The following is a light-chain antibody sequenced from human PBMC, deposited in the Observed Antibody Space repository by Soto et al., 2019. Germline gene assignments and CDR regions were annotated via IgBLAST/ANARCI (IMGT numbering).Light chain of an antibody. CDR1: NSDVGGYKY. CDR3: CSCAGSYHWL. V-gene: IGLV2-11*01. CDR2: DVS. Sequence: QSALTQPRSVSGSPGQSVTISCTGTNSDVGGYKYVSWFQQHPGKAPKLMIYDVSKRPSGVPDRFSGSKSDNTASLTISGLQAEDEADYYCCSCAGSYHWLFGGGTKVTVL. J-gene: IGLJ3*02.